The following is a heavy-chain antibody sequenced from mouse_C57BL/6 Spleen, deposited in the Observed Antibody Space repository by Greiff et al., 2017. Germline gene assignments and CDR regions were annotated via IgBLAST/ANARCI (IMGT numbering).Heavy chain of an antibody. CDR3: TRYGYDEDYAIDY. Sequence: DVMLVESGEGLVKPGGSLKLSCAASGFTFSSYAMSWVRQTPEKRLEWVAYISSGGDYIYYADTVKGRFTISRDNARNTLYLQMSSLKSDDTAMYYCTRYGYDEDYAIDYWGQGTSVTVSS. CDR1: GFTFSSYA. J-gene: IGHJ4*01. D-gene: IGHD2-2*01. V-gene: IGHV5-9-1*02. CDR2: ISSGGDYI.